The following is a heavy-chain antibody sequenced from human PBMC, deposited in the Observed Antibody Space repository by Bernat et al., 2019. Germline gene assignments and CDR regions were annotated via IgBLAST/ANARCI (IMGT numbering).Heavy chain of an antibody. CDR2: IYSGGST. Sequence: EVQLVESGGGLVQPGGSLRLSCAASGFTFSSNYMSWVRHAPGKGLEWVSVIYSGGSTYYADSVKGRFTISRDNSKNTLYLQMNSLRAEDTAVYYCARDPTDYDILTASMENSAYGMDVWGQGTTVTVSS. J-gene: IGHJ6*02. CDR1: GFTFSSNY. CDR3: ARDPTDYDILTASMENSAYGMDV. V-gene: IGHV3-66*01. D-gene: IGHD3-9*01.